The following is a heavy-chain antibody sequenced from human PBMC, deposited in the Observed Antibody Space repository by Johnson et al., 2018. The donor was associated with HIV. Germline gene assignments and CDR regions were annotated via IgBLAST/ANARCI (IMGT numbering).Heavy chain of an antibody. Sequence: VQLVESGGGLVQRGGSLRLSCLASGVTVSNNYILWVRQDPGKGLEWVSVIYSGGSTYYADSVKGRFTISRANSKNTLYLQMYSRRVDDTAVYYCASEVRGVLDIWCQGTMVTFS. V-gene: IGHV3-66*01. D-gene: IGHD3-10*01. CDR2: IYSGGST. J-gene: IGHJ3*02. CDR1: GVTVSNNY. CDR3: ASEVRGVLDI.